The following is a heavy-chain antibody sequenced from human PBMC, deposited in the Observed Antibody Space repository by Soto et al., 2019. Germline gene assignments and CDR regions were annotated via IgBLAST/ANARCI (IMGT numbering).Heavy chain of an antibody. CDR1: GGSISSGGYC. CDR3: ARQGYYGSGSYYKFRWFDP. D-gene: IGHD3-10*01. V-gene: IGHV4-31*03. CDR2: IYHSGST. Sequence: SETLSLTCTVCGGSISSGGYCWSWIRQHPGKGLEWIGYIYHSGSTYYNPSLKSRVTIFVDTSKNQFSLKLSSVTAADTALYYCARQGYYGSGSYYKFRWFDPWGQGTLVTVSS. J-gene: IGHJ5*02.